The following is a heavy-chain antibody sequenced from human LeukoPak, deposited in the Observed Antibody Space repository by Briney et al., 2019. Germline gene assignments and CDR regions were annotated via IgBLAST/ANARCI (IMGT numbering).Heavy chain of an antibody. CDR3: AKDRAAYCSGASCYSVDY. CDR2: ISGSGGST. J-gene: IGHJ4*02. V-gene: IGHV3-23*01. Sequence: GGSLRLSCAASGFTFSSYAMSWVRQAPGKGLEWVSAISGSGGSTYYADSVKGRFTISRDNSKNTLYLQMNSLGAEDTAVYYCAKDRAAYCSGASCYSVDYWGQGTLVTVSS. D-gene: IGHD2-15*01. CDR1: GFTFSSYA.